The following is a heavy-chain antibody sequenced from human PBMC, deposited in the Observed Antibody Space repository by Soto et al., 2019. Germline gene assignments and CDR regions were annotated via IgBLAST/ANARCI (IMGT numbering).Heavy chain of an antibody. CDR2: ISLYSDGT. D-gene: IGHD2-2*01. CDR3: ARVVLGAEAWFGP. J-gene: IGHJ5*02. V-gene: IGHV1-18*01. CDR1: GYTFSNYG. Sequence: QVQLLQSGGEVKRPGASVKFSCKTSGYTFSNYGITWVRQAPGQPLEWLGWISLYSDGTNHAQKFQGRVTMTTDTSTTTAYMELRSLRSDDTAVYYCARVVLGAEAWFGPWGQGTLVTVSS.